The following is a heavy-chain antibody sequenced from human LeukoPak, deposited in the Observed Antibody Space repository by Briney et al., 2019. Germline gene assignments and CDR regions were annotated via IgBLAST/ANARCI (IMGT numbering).Heavy chain of an antibody. J-gene: IGHJ4*02. CDR2: IYYSGST. D-gene: IGHD3-22*01. V-gene: IGHV4-31*03. Sequence: PSETLSLTCTVSGGSISSGGYYWSWIRQHPGKGLEWIGYIYYSGSTYYNPSLKSRVTISVDTSKNQFSLKLSSVTAADTAVSYCARDRAPDDSSGYYSHFDYWSQGTLVTVSS. CDR3: ARDRAPDDSSGYYSHFDY. CDR1: GGSISSGGYY.